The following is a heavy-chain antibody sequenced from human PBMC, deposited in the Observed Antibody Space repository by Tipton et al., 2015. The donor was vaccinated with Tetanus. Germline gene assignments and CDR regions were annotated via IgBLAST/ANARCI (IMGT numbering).Heavy chain of an antibody. CDR2: ISSSSSYI. Sequence: SLRLSCAASGFTFSSYSMNWVRQAPGKGLEWVSYISSSSSYIYYADSVKGRFTISRDNAKNSLYLQMNSLRAEDTAVYYCARAPNIVVVPAAIEGYYYYGMDVWGQGTTVTVSS. CDR1: GFTFSSYS. J-gene: IGHJ6*02. V-gene: IGHV3-21*05. D-gene: IGHD2-2*01. CDR3: ARAPNIVVVPAAIEGYYYYGMDV.